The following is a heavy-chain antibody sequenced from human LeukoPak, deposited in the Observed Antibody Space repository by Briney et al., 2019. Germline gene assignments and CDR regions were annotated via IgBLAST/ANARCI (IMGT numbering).Heavy chain of an antibody. CDR2: IKKDGSEK. Sequence: PGGSLRLSCAASGFTFSSYWMSWVRQAPGKGLEWVANIKKDGSEKYYVDSVKGRFTISRDNAKTSLYLQMNSLRAEDTAVYYCARDPVLDRIAARPGWFDPWGQGTLVTVSS. CDR3: ARDPVLDRIAARPGWFDP. J-gene: IGHJ5*02. CDR1: GFTFSSYW. V-gene: IGHV3-7*01. D-gene: IGHD6-6*01.